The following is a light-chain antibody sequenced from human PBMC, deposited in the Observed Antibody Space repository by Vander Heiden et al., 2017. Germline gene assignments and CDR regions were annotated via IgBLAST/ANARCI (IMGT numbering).Light chain of an antibody. CDR2: EVS. CDR3: SSYTSSSTRV. J-gene: IGLJ1*01. Sequence: QSALTQPASVSGSLRHPIPIPCTGTSSGVGGYNYVSWYQQQPGKAPKLMIYEVSNRPAGVSNRCSGSKSGNTASLTISGLQAEDEADYYCSSYTSSSTRVFGTGTKVTVL. V-gene: IGLV2-14*01. CDR1: SSGVGGYNY.